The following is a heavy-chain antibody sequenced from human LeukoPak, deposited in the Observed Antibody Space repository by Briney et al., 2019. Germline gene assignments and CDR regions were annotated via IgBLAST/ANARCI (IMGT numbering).Heavy chain of an antibody. J-gene: IGHJ4*02. CDR1: GFTFDDYG. CDR2: INWNGGST. D-gene: IGHD4-17*01. Sequence: PGGSLRLSCAASGFTFDDYGMSWVRQAPGKGLEWVSGINWNGGSTGYADSVKGRFTISRDNAKNSLYLQMNGLRAEDTALYYFARDIDYGDPLDYWGQGTLVTVSS. V-gene: IGHV3-20*04. CDR3: ARDIDYGDPLDY.